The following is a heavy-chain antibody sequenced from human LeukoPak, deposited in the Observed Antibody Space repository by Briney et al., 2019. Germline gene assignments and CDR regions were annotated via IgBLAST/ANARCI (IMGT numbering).Heavy chain of an antibody. CDR3: ARDRERWSPSLAFDY. J-gene: IGHJ4*02. CDR1: GYSISSGYY. V-gene: IGHV4-38-2*02. Sequence: PSETLSLTCTVSGYSISSGYYWGWIRQPPGKGLEWIGSIYHSGSTYYNPSHKSRVTISVDTSKNQFSLKLSSVTAADTAVYYCARDRERWSPSLAFDYWGQGTLVTVSS. CDR2: IYHSGST. D-gene: IGHD4-23*01.